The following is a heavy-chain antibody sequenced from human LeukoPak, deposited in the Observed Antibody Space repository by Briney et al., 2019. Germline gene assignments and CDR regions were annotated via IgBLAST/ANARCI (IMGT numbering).Heavy chain of an antibody. CDR3: AREGVRELLNAPFDV. Sequence: SQTLSLTCAISGDSVSSNSAAWNWIRQSPSRGLEWLGRKYYRSKRYNDYAVSVPSRITINPDTSKDRFSLQLNSVTPDDRAVYYCAREGVRELLNAPFDVWGQGTLVTVSS. CDR2: KYYRSKRYN. J-gene: IGHJ4*02. V-gene: IGHV6-1*01. CDR1: GDSVSSNSAA. D-gene: IGHD3-10*01.